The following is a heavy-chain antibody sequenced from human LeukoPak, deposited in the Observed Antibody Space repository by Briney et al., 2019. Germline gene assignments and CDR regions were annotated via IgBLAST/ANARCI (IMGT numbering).Heavy chain of an antibody. D-gene: IGHD2-15*01. V-gene: IGHV4-34*01. Sequence: PSETLSLTCAVYGGSFSGYYWSWIRQPPGKGLKCIGEINHSGSTNYNPSLKSRVTISVDTSKNQFSLKLSSVTAADTAVYYCARGKGCSGGSCYTNKIWFDPWGQGTLVTVSS. J-gene: IGHJ5*02. CDR2: INHSGST. CDR3: ARGKGCSGGSCYTNKIWFDP. CDR1: GGSFSGYY.